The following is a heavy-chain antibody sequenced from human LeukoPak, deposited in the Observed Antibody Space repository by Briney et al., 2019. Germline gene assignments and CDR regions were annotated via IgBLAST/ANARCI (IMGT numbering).Heavy chain of an antibody. CDR1: GYTFTSYG. V-gene: IGHV1-18*01. J-gene: IGHJ5*02. CDR3: ARDPSSGWYLKGWFDP. Sequence: ASVKVSCKASGYTFTSYGISWVRQAPGQGLEWMGWISAYNGNTNYAQKLQGRVTMTTDTSTSTAYMELRSLRSDDTAVYYCARDPSSGWYLKGWFDPWGQGTLVTVSS. D-gene: IGHD6-19*01. CDR2: ISAYNGNT.